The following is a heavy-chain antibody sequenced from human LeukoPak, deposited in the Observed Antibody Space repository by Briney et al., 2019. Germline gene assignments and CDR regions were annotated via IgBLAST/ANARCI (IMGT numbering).Heavy chain of an antibody. J-gene: IGHJ6*02. D-gene: IGHD3-9*01. Sequence: SETLSLTCAVYGGSFSGYYWSWIRQPPGKGLEWIGEINHSGSTNYNPSLKSRVIISVDTSKNQFSLKLSSVTAADTAVYYCARGPKYYDILTYYYYYGMDVWGQGTTVTVSS. CDR1: GGSFSGYY. V-gene: IGHV4-34*01. CDR2: INHSGST. CDR3: ARGPKYYDILTYYYYYGMDV.